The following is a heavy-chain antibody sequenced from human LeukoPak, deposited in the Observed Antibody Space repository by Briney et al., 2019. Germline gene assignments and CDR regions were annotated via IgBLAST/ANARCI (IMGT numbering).Heavy chain of an antibody. D-gene: IGHD3-16*02. CDR2: IYSSGRT. V-gene: IGHV4-59*12. Sequence: SETLSLTCTVSGGSISSYHWSFLRQPPGKGLEWIGYIYSSGRTYYNPSLKSRVTISVDTSKNQFSLKLSSVTAADTAVYYCARDVVGDYVWGSYLYYYYYMDVWGKGTTVTVSS. J-gene: IGHJ6*03. CDR1: GGSISSYH. CDR3: ARDVVGDYVWGSYLYYYYYMDV.